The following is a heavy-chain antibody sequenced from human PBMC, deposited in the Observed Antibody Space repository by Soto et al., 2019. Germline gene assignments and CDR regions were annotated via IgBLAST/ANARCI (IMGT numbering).Heavy chain of an antibody. CDR1: GGTFSSYA. CDR2: IIPLFGTA. V-gene: IGHV1-69*01. D-gene: IGHD3-9*01. Sequence: QVQLVQSGAEVKKPGSSVKVSCKASGGTFSSYAISWVRQAPGQGLEWMGGIIPLFGTANYAQKFQGRVTITADESTSTAYMELSSLRSEDTAVYYCARGGYDILTGYPEHYYYYGMDVWGQGTTVTVSS. J-gene: IGHJ6*02. CDR3: ARGGYDILTGYPEHYYYYGMDV.